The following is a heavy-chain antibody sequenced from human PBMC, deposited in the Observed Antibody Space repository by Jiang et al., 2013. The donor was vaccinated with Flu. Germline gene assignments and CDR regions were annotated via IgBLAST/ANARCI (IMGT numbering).Heavy chain of an antibody. CDR2: INHSGST. D-gene: IGHD4-17*01. V-gene: IGHV4-34*01. Sequence: LLKPSETLSLMCAVYGGSFSGYYWSWIRQPPGKGLEWIGEINHSGSTNYNPSLKSRVTISVDTSKNQFSLKLSSVTAADTAVYYCARGCMADYGDYLDVDAGWYFDLWGRGTLVTVSS. CDR1: GGSFSGYY. J-gene: IGHJ2*01. CDR3: ARGCMADYGDYLDVDAGWYFDL.